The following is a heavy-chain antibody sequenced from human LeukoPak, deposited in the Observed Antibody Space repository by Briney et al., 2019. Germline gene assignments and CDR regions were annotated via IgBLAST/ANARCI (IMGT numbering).Heavy chain of an antibody. V-gene: IGHV4-39*07. J-gene: IGHJ4*02. CDR3: ARGDIYLDH. CDR1: GGSISSSSYY. D-gene: IGHD2-15*01. Sequence: SETLSLTCTVSGGSISSSSYYWGWIRQPPGKGLEWIGSIYYSGSTYYNPSLKSRVTISVDTSKNQFSLKLSSVTAADTAMYFCARGDIYLDHWGQGILVTVS. CDR2: IYYSGST.